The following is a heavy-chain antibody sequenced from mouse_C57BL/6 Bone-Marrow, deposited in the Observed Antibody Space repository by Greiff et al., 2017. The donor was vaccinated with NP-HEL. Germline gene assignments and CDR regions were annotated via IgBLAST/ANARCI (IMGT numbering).Heavy chain of an antibody. Sequence: QVQLQQPGAELVMPGASVKLSCKASGYTFTSYWMHWVKQRPGQGLEWIGEIDPSDSYTNYNQKFKGKSTLTVDKSSSTAYMQLSSLTSEDSAVYYCAREGYYGSSRDVWGTGTTVTVSS. CDR1: GYTFTSYW. CDR2: IDPSDSYT. V-gene: IGHV1-69*01. J-gene: IGHJ1*03. D-gene: IGHD1-1*01. CDR3: AREGYYGSSRDV.